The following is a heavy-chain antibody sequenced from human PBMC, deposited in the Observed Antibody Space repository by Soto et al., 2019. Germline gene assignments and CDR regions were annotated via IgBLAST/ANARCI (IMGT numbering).Heavy chain of an antibody. CDR2: INCSGGST. Sequence: ASVKVSCKASGYTFTNSYMHWVRQAPGQGLEWMGIINCSGGSTSHAQQFQGRVTMASDTSTSTVYMELSSLRSDDTAVYYCVRENHCSTIDCQRALADYWGQGSLVTVSS. J-gene: IGHJ4*02. CDR3: VRENHCSTIDCQRALADY. D-gene: IGHD2-21*02. CDR1: GYTFTNSY. V-gene: IGHV1-46*03.